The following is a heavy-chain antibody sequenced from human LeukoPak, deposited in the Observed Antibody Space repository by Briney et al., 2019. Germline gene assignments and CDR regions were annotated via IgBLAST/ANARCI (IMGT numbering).Heavy chain of an antibody. CDR3: ARTTLGGISFWFDP. V-gene: IGHV1-69*04. CDR1: GGTFSSYA. Sequence: GVSVKVSCKASGGTFSSYAISWVRQAPGQGLEWMGRIIPILGIANYAQKFQGRVTITADKSTSTAYMELSSLRSEDTAVYYCARTTLGGISFWFDPWGQGTLVTVSS. D-gene: IGHD3-16*01. CDR2: IIPILGIA. J-gene: IGHJ5*02.